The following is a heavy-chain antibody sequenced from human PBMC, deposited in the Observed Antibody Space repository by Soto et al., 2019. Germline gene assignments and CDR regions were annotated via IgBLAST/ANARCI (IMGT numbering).Heavy chain of an antibody. CDR3: ARWSYLDY. Sequence: GGSLRLSCVTSGFTFTKYSMNWVRQAPGKGLEWVSTISGSDGKTFYADSVKGRFSISRDTSQSTLYLQMNSLRADDTAMYYCARWSYLDYWGQGTRVTVSS. V-gene: IGHV3-23*01. D-gene: IGHD3-3*01. CDR1: GFTFTKYS. CDR2: ISGSDGKT. J-gene: IGHJ4*02.